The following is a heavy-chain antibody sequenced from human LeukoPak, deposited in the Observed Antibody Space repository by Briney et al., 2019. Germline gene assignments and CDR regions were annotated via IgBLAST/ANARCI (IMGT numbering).Heavy chain of an antibody. V-gene: IGHV3-64D*09. CDR3: VKAQLGGTLDY. D-gene: IGHD1-1*01. CDR1: GFTFSTYA. Sequence: PGGSLRLSCSASGFTFSTYAMHWVRQAPGKGLEYASVVNGNGDDTYYADSVKGRFTISRDNSKNTLYLQMRSLRAEDTAVYYCVKAQLGGTLDYWGQGTLVSVSS. J-gene: IGHJ4*02. CDR2: VNGNGDDT.